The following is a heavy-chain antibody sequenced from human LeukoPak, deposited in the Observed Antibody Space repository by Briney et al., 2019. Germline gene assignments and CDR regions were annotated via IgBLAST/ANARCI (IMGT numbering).Heavy chain of an antibody. J-gene: IGHJ4*02. V-gene: IGHV1-46*01. CDR2: INPSGGST. CDR1: GYTFTSYY. CDR3: ARRYCSSTSCYLADY. Sequence: ASVTVSCTASGYTFTSYYMHWVRQAPGQGLEWMGIINPSGGSTSYAQKFQGRVTMTRDTSTSTVYMELSSLRSEDTAVYYCARRYCSSTSCYLADYWGQGTLVTVSS. D-gene: IGHD2-2*01.